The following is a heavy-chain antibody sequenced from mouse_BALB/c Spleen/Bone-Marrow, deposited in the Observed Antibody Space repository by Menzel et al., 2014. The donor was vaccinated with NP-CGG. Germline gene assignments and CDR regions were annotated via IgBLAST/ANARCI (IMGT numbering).Heavy chain of an antibody. CDR3: ARRGSFYAMDY. CDR2: IWSDGST. J-gene: IGHJ4*01. V-gene: IGHV2-6-1*01. Sequence: VKLMESGPGLVAPSQSLSITCTISGFSLTSYGVHWVRQPPGKGLEWLVVIWSDGSTTYNSALESRLSISKDNSKSQVFLKMNSLQTDDTAMYCCARRGSFYAMDYWGQGTSVTVSS. CDR1: GFSLTSYG.